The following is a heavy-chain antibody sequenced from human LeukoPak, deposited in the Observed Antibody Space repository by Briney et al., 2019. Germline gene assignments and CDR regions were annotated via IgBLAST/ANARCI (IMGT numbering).Heavy chain of an antibody. J-gene: IGHJ4*02. D-gene: IGHD3-16*02. V-gene: IGHV3-23*01. CDR1: GFRFSSYV. CDR2: IGTYGNNK. Sequence: GGSLRLSCAASGFRFSSYVMNWVRQAPGKGLEWVSTIGTYGNNKFYTDSVKGRFTISRENSKNTLHLQMNSLRAEDAAIYYCAKGLSSSYFDYWGQGTLVTVSS. CDR3: AKGLSSSYFDY.